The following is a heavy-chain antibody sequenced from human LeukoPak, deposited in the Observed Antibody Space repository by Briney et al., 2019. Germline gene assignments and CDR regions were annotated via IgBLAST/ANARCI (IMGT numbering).Heavy chain of an antibody. V-gene: IGHV3-23*01. CDR2: ISGSGGST. D-gene: IGHD4-17*01. Sequence: GGSLRLSCAASGFTFSSYGMSWVRQAPGKGLKWVSAISGSGGSTYYADSVKGRFTISRDNSKNTLYLQMNSLRAEDTAVYYCAKDRYGDYDYFDYWGQGTLVTVSS. CDR1: GFTFSSYG. J-gene: IGHJ4*02. CDR3: AKDRYGDYDYFDY.